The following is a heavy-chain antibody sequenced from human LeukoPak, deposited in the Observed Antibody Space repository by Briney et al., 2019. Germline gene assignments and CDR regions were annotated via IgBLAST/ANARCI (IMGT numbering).Heavy chain of an antibody. CDR3: ARVTTTLGFDC. J-gene: IGHJ4*02. CDR1: RDTFESYD. Sequence: SVKVSCKAPRDTFESYDINWVRQAPGQGLEWMGRIIPILAISNHAQMFQDRVTITADISTSTAYMELSSLRSEDTAVYYCARVTTTLGFDCWGQGTLVTVSS. D-gene: IGHD4-11*01. V-gene: IGHV1-69*04. CDR2: IIPILAIS.